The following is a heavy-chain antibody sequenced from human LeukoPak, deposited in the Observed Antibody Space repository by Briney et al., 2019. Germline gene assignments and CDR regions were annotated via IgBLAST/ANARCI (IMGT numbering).Heavy chain of an antibody. Sequence: GGSLRLSCAASGFTFSSYAMHWVRQAPGKGLEWVAVISYDGSNKYYADSVKGRFTISRDNSKNTLYLQMNSLRAEDTAVYYCARAEYYYDSSGYYYAPDYWGQGTLVTVSS. V-gene: IGHV3-30-3*01. CDR3: ARAEYYYDSSGYYYAPDY. D-gene: IGHD3-22*01. CDR1: GFTFSSYA. CDR2: ISYDGSNK. J-gene: IGHJ4*02.